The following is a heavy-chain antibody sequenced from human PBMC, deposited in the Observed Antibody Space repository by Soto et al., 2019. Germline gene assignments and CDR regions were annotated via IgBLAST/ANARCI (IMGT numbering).Heavy chain of an antibody. CDR2: IWFDGRDT. V-gene: IGHV3-30*02. J-gene: IGHJ4*02. D-gene: IGHD6-19*01. CDR1: GFTFSSYG. Sequence: QVQLVESGGGVVQPGGSLRLSCAASGFTFSSYGMHWVRQAPGKGLEWVAAIWFDGRDTHYADSVKGRFTISRDNSKDTLDLQMNSLKAEDTAVYFCAKDRASEHDSGWPQGHWGQGTLVIVSS. CDR3: AKDRASEHDSGWPQGH.